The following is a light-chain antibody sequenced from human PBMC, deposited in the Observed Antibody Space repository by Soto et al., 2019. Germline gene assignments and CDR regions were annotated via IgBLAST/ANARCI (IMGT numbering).Light chain of an antibody. CDR3: QQHSDWPPLT. CDR1: QSINTN. V-gene: IGKV3-11*01. Sequence: DIVLTQFPATLSLSPGERATLSCRASQSINTNVAWYQQKPGQAPRLLIYDASNRATGIPARFSGSGSGTDFTLTISSLESEDVAVYYCQQHSDWPPLTFGGGTKLEIK. CDR2: DAS. J-gene: IGKJ4*01.